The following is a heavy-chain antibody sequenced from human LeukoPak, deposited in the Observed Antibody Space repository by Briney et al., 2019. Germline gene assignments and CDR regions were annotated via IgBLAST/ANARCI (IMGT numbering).Heavy chain of an antibody. CDR1: GGSFSGYY. CDR2: INHSGST. V-gene: IGHV4-34*01. D-gene: IGHD5-18*01. CDR3: ARGPRGYSYGWAFDY. Sequence: SETLSLTCAVYGGSFSGYYWSWIRQPPGKGLEWIGEINHSGSTNYNPSLKSRVTISVDTSKSQFSLKLSSVTAADTAVYYCARGPRGYSYGWAFDYWGQGTLVTVSS. J-gene: IGHJ4*02.